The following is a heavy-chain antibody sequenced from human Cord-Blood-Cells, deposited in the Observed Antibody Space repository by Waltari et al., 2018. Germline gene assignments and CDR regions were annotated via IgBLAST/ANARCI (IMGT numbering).Heavy chain of an antibody. CDR1: GGTFSSYA. CDR3: ARGGGNCSSTSCFDY. V-gene: IGHV1-69*04. CDR2: IIPLLGIS. D-gene: IGHD2-2*01. Sequence: QVQLVQSGAEVKKPGSSVKVSCKASGGTFSSYAISWVRQAPGQGLEWMGGIIPLLGISNYAKKVQGRVTITADESTSTAYMGLSSLRSEDTAVYYCARGGGNCSSTSCFDYWGQGTLVTVSS. J-gene: IGHJ4*02.